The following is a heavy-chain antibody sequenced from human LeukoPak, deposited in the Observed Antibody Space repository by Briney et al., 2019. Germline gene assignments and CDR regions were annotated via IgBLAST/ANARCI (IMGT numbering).Heavy chain of an antibody. D-gene: IGHD6-19*01. CDR3: ARGSGWYYY. V-gene: IGHV4-59*01. CDR2: IYYSGGT. CDR1: GGSISSYY. J-gene: IGHJ4*02. Sequence: SETLSLTCTVSGGSISSYYWSWIRQPPGKGLEWIGYIYYSGGTNYNPSLKSRVTISVDTSKNQFSLKLNSVTAADTAVYYCARGSGWYYYWGQGTLVSVSS.